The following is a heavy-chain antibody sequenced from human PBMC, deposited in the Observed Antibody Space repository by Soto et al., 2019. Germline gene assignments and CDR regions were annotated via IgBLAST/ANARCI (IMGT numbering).Heavy chain of an antibody. J-gene: IGHJ4*02. CDR2: IYYTGRT. CDR1: GGSVTSGRYY. V-gene: IGHV4-61*01. Sequence: PSETLSLTCTVSGGSVTSGRYYWSWSRQPPGKGLEWIGYIYYTGRTSYSSSLKSRVTISVDTPENQFSLKLSSVTAADTAKYYCARSGAGSGWLGGQGNQVTVSS. D-gene: IGHD6-19*01. CDR3: ARSGAGSGWL.